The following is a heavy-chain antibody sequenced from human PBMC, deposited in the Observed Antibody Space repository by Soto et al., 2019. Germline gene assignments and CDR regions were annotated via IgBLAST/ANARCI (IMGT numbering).Heavy chain of an antibody. CDR1: GFTFSGSA. CDR2: IRSKAKSYST. Sequence: EVQLLESGGGLVQPGGSLKLSCAASGFTFSGSAMHCVRQASGTALEWVGRIRSKAKSYSTAYAASVNGRVTIYRAYAMNTGYLQMNSLKTEDTAVYYCTSSGYDTFIDCWGQGTLVTVSA. V-gene: IGHV3-73*02. CDR3: TSSGYDTFIDC. D-gene: IGHD5-12*01. J-gene: IGHJ4*02.